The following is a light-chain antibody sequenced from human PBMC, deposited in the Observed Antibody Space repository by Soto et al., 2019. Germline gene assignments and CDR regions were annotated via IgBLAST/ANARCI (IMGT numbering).Light chain of an antibody. V-gene: IGKV1-33*01. CDR3: QQYDSYPWT. Sequence: ASVGDRVTIIWQASQDISNYLSWYQVKPGKAPKLLIYDASNLATGVPSRFSGNRSGTEFTLTISSLQPDDFATYFCQQYDSYPWTFGQGTKVDIK. J-gene: IGKJ1*01. CDR2: DAS. CDR1: QDISNY.